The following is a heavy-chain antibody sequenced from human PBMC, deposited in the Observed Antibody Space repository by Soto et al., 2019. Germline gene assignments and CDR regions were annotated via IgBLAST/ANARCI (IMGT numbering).Heavy chain of an antibody. J-gene: IGHJ5*02. CDR2: IIPIFGTA. V-gene: IGHV1-69*01. D-gene: IGHD6-19*01. Sequence: QVQLVQSGAEVQKPGSSVKVSCKASGGTFSSCAISWVRQAPGQGLEWMGGIIPIFGTANYAQKFQGRVTITADESTSTAYMELSSLRSEDTAVYYCARNNGYSSGWVFDPWGQGTLVTVSS. CDR3: ARNNGYSSGWVFDP. CDR1: GGTFSSCA.